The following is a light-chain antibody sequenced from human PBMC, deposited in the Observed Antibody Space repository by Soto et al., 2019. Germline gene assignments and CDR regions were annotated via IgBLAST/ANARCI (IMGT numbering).Light chain of an antibody. Sequence: DIQMTQSPSSLSASVGDRVTITCRASQSISSYLNWYQQKPGKAPKLLIYAASSLQSGVASRFSGSGSGTDFTLTISSLQPEDFATYYCQQSYSTPLWPFGQGTKV. CDR2: AAS. V-gene: IGKV1-39*01. CDR3: QQSYSTPLWP. CDR1: QSISSY. J-gene: IGKJ1*01.